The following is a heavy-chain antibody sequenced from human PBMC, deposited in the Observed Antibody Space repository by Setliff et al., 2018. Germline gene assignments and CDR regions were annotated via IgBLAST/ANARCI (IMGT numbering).Heavy chain of an antibody. CDR3: GTWIAGRGF. CDR2: VTDTGGRT. J-gene: IGHJ4*02. Sequence: GSLRLSCVASGFTFSTYAMSWVRQTPGKGLEWLSTVTDTGGRTYYPDSVKGRFTISRDNSKNTLYLQVNSLRGEDTAVYHCGTWIAGRGFWGQGTLVTVSS. V-gene: IGHV3-23*01. CDR1: GFTFSTYA. D-gene: IGHD2-21*01.